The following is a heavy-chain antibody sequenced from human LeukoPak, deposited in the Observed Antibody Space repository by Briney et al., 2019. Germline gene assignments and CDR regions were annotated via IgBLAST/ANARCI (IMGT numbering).Heavy chain of an antibody. Sequence: ASVKVSCKASGYTFTSYYIHWVRQAPGQGLERMGLINPSGGSTNYAQKFQGRVTMTRDTSTSTVYMELSSLRSEDTAVYYCARGPSITMVRGGQWYYYMDVWGKGTTVTISS. J-gene: IGHJ6*03. V-gene: IGHV1-46*01. CDR2: INPSGGST. D-gene: IGHD3-10*01. CDR3: ARGPSITMVRGGQWYYYMDV. CDR1: GYTFTSYY.